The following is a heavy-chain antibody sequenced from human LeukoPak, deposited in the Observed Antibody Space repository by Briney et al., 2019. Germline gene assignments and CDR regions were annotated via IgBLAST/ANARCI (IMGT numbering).Heavy chain of an antibody. J-gene: IGHJ3*02. CDR2: ISSSSSYI. D-gene: IGHD3-22*01. V-gene: IGHV3-21*01. CDR3: ARDRMIVVGFAAFDI. CDR1: GFTFSSYS. Sequence: AGSLRLSCAASGFTFSSYSMNWVRQAPGKGLEWVSSISSSSSYIYYADSVKGRFTISRDNAKNSLYLQMNSLRAEDTAVYYCARDRMIVVGFAAFDIWGQGTMVTVSS.